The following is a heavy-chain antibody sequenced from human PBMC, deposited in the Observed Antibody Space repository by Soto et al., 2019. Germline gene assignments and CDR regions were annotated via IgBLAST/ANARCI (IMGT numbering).Heavy chain of an antibody. CDR2: IYYSGST. V-gene: IGHV4-31*03. CDR1: GGSISSGGYY. CDR3: ARGSDRSYGEKRHDAFDI. D-gene: IGHD5-18*01. J-gene: IGHJ3*02. Sequence: QVQLQESGPGLVKPSQTLSLTCTVSGGSISSGGYYWSWIRQHPGKGLEWIGYIYYSGSTYYNPSLRSRVTISVDTSKNQFSLKLSSVTAADTAVYYCARGSDRSYGEKRHDAFDIWGQGTMVTVSS.